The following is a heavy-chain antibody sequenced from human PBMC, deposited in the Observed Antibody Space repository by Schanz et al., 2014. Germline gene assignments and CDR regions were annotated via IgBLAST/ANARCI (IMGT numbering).Heavy chain of an antibody. CDR3: ARVPEPGWFDP. V-gene: IGHV3-66*01. CDR1: GFSVGNKY. J-gene: IGHJ5*02. D-gene: IGHD1-26*01. CDR2: IYIGGNT. Sequence: EVQLVESGGGLVQPGGSLRLSCAASGFSVGNKYMNWVRQAPGKGLEWVSFIYIGGNTYYADSVKGRFTISRDNSKNTLYLQMNSLRAEDTAVYYCARVPEPGWFDPWGQGTLVTVSS.